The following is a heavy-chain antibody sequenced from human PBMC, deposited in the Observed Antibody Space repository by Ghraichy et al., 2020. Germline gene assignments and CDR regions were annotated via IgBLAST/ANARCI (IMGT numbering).Heavy chain of an antibody. CDR1: GDSISSYY. CDR3: ARDGHDCSGGNCYSDGFGY. CDR2: IYTSGST. V-gene: IGHV4-4*07. J-gene: IGHJ4*02. Sequence: SETLSLTCTVSGDSISSYYWSWIRQSAGKGLEWIGRIYTSGSTNYNPSLESRITMSVDTSKNQFSLKLSSVTAADTAVYYCARDGHDCSGGNCYSDGFGYWGQGPLVTVSS. D-gene: IGHD2-15*01.